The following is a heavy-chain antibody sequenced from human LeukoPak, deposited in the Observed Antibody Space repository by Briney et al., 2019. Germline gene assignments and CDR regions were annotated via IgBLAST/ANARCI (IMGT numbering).Heavy chain of an antibody. Sequence: GGSLRLSCAASGFTLSSYAKHWVRQAPGKGLEWVAVISDDGSNKYYADSVKGRFTISRDNSKNTLYLQMNSLRTEDTAVYYCARDQRIGGYSYGLTGNFDYWGQGTLVTVSS. CDR2: ISDDGSNK. J-gene: IGHJ4*02. D-gene: IGHD5-18*01. CDR1: GFTLSSYA. V-gene: IGHV3-30-3*01. CDR3: ARDQRIGGYSYGLTGNFDY.